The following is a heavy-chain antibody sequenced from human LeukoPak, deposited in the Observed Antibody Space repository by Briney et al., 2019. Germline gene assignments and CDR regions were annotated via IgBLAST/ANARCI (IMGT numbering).Heavy chain of an antibody. D-gene: IGHD6-6*01. CDR1: GFTFSGYD. J-gene: IGHJ5*02. CDR2: ISGSSSYI. Sequence: GGSLRLSCEASGFTFSGYDMNWVRQAPGKGLEWVSSISGSSSYIYYADSLKGRFTISRDNAKKSVYLQMNSLRAEDTAVYYCARGSSNVAARNNWFDPWGQGTLVTVSS. CDR3: ARGSSNVAARNNWFDP. V-gene: IGHV3-21*01.